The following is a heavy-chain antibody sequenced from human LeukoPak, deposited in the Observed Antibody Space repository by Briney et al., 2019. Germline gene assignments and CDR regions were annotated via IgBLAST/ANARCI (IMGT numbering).Heavy chain of an antibody. V-gene: IGHV3-21*04. CDR1: GFTFSSYS. CDR2: ISSSGSTI. Sequence: SGGSLRLSCAASGFTFSSYSMNWVRQAPGKGLEWVSSISSSGSTIYYADSVKGRFTISRDNAKNSLYLQMNSLRAEDTAVYYCARTLLWFGESEEYYFDYWGQGTLVTVSS. D-gene: IGHD3-10*01. CDR3: ARTLLWFGESEEYYFDY. J-gene: IGHJ4*02.